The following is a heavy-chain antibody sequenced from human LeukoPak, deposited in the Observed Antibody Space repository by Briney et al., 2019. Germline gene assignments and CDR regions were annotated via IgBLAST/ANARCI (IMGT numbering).Heavy chain of an antibody. V-gene: IGHV4-59*01. CDR3: ARVQARGYSYGWLYYFDY. Sequence: SETLSLTCTVSGGSIRSYYWSWIRRPPGKGLEWIGYIYYSGSTNYNPSLKSRVTISVDTSKNQFSLNLSSVTAADTAVYYCARVQARGYSYGWLYYFDYWGQGTLVTVSS. J-gene: IGHJ4*02. CDR1: GGSIRSYY. CDR2: IYYSGST. D-gene: IGHD5-18*01.